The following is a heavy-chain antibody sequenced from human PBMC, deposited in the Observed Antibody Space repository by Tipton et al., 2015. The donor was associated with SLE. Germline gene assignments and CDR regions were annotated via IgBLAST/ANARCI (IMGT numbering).Heavy chain of an antibody. CDR2: IYTMGST. Sequence: TLSLTCTVSGVSISSGSYYWTWIRQPAGKGLEWIGHIYTMGSTKYNPSLKSRVTISVDTSRNQFSLKLSSVTAADTAVYYCVRDSGNIFGDYFDYWGQGTLVPVSS. D-gene: IGHD3-3*02. V-gene: IGHV4-61*09. CDR1: GVSISSGSYY. J-gene: IGHJ4*02. CDR3: VRDSGNIFGDYFDY.